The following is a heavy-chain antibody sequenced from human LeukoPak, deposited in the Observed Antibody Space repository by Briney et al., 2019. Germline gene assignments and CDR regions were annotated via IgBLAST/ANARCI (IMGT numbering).Heavy chain of an antibody. J-gene: IGHJ6*03. D-gene: IGHD2-2*01. CDR1: GGSISSYY. V-gene: IGHV4-4*07. CDR3: ARDVVVPATANYYHYYYYMDV. Sequence: TSETLSLTCTVSGGSISSYYWSWIRQPAGKGLEWIGRIYSSGSTNYNPSLKSRVTMSVDTSKNQFSLKLSSVTAADTAVYYCARDVVVPATANYYHYYYYMDVWGKGTAVTVSS. CDR2: IYSSGST.